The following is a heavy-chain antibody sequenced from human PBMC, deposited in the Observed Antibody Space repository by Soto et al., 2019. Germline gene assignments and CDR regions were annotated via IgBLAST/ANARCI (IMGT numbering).Heavy chain of an antibody. CDR1: GFTFGSYS. Sequence: GGSLRLSCAASGFTFGSYSMNWVRQAPGKGLEWVSSISSSSSYMYYADSVKGRFTISRDNAKNSLYLQMNSLRAEDTAVYYCARGYYYDSRGYYYDAFNIWGQGTKVTVSS. D-gene: IGHD3-22*01. CDR2: ISSSSSYM. V-gene: IGHV3-21*01. CDR3: ARGYYYDSRGYYYDAFNI. J-gene: IGHJ3*02.